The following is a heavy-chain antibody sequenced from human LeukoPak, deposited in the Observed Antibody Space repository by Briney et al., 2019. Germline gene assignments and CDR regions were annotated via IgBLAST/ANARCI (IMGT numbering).Heavy chain of an antibody. CDR1: GGSISSGDYY. J-gene: IGHJ5*02. CDR3: ARPYYYDSRIDP. D-gene: IGHD3-22*01. Sequence: SQTLSLTCTVSGGSISSGDYYWSWIRQPPGKGLEWIAYMYYSGSTYFNPSLKSRVTMSADTSKNQLSLKLGSVTAADTAVYYCARPYYYDSRIDPWGQGTLVTVSS. CDR2: MYYSGST. V-gene: IGHV4-30-4*01.